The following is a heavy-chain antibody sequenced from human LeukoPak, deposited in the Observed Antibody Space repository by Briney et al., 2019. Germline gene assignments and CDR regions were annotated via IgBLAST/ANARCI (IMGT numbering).Heavy chain of an antibody. J-gene: IGHJ5*02. CDR2: ISGSGTI. V-gene: IGHV4-4*07. CDR1: GGSIHSY. D-gene: IGHD3-10*01. Sequence: PSETLSLTCTVSGGSIHSYWSWIRQPAGKGLEWIGRISGSGTITYNPALQSRLTISIDTSKNQFSLKLMSVTAADTAVYYCARDSGTTGEVKFDPWEQGTLVTVSS. CDR3: ARDSGTTGEVKFDP.